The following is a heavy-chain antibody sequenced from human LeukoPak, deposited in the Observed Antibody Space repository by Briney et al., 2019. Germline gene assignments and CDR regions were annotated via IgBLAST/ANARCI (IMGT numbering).Heavy chain of an antibody. V-gene: IGHV1-2*02. CDR3: ARSPRDYYYYYMDV. J-gene: IGHJ6*03. Sequence: GASVKVSCKASGYTFTSYGISWVRQAPGQGLEWMGWINPNSGGTNYAQKFQGRVTMTRDTSISTAYMELSRLRSDDTAVYYCARSPRDYYYYYMDVWGKGTTVTISS. CDR1: GYTFTSYG. CDR2: INPNSGGT.